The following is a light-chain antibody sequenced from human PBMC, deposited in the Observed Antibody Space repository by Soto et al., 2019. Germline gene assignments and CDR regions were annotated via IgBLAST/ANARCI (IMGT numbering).Light chain of an antibody. CDR1: QTVVTH. Sequence: EVVMTQSPVTLSLSPGDRATVSCRASQTVVTHLAWFQQKPGQPPRLLIYDASATATGIPARFSGSGSGTEXTLTISSLQSEDFAVYYCQQYNKWPRTFGQGTKVE. V-gene: IGKV3-15*01. J-gene: IGKJ1*01. CDR2: DAS. CDR3: QQYNKWPRT.